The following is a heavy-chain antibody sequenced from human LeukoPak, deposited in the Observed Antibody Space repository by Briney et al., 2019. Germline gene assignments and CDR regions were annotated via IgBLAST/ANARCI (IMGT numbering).Heavy chain of an antibody. Sequence: ASVKVSCKASGYTFTGYYMHWVRQAPGQGLEWMGWINPNSGGTNYAQKFQGRVTMTRDTSISTAYMELSRLRSDDTAVYYCARDRRSGSYRTGFDYWGQGTLVTVSS. CDR3: ARDRRSGSYRTGFDY. J-gene: IGHJ4*02. V-gene: IGHV1-2*02. CDR2: INPNSGGT. CDR1: GYTFTGYY. D-gene: IGHD3-10*01.